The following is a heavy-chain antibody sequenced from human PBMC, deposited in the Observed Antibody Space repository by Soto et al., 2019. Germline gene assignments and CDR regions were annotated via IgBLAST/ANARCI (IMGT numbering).Heavy chain of an antibody. Sequence: PGGSLRLSCAASGFTFSSYSMNWVRQAPGKGLEWVSSISSSSSYIYYADSVKGRFTISRDNAKNSLYLQMNSLRAEDTAVYYCARDLIAAAGACWFDPWGQGTLVTVSS. CDR2: ISSSSSYI. CDR3: ARDLIAAAGACWFDP. J-gene: IGHJ5*02. CDR1: GFTFSSYS. D-gene: IGHD6-13*01. V-gene: IGHV3-21*01.